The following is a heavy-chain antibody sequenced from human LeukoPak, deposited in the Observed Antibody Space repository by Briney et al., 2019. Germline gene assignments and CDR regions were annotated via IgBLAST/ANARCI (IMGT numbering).Heavy chain of an antibody. CDR1: GVSISSGGYY. V-gene: IGHV4-31*03. CDR2: IYNSGYT. CDR3: AREAGTTVTFDS. Sequence: SETLSFTCTVSGVSISSGGYYWSWLRQHPGKGLEWIGYIYNSGYTYYNPSLESRLTISLDTSKNQFSLTLTSVTVADTAVYYCAREAGTTVTFDSWGQGTLVTVSS. J-gene: IGHJ4*02. D-gene: IGHD4-17*01.